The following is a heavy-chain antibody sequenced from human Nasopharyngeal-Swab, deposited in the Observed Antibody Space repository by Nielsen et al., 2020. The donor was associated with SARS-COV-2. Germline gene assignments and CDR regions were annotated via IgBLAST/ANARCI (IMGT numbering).Heavy chain of an antibody. V-gene: IGHV3-23*01. Sequence: GESLKISCEGHGFTFSRFAMSWVRQAPGQGLEWVSGISNDGGTTYYADSVEGRITISRDNSKNTLFLQMNNLRTDETAVYYCAKAGRDSSSTNDFDVWGRGTMVTVSS. CDR1: GFTFSRFA. CDR3: AKAGRDSSSTNDFDV. D-gene: IGHD1-1*01. J-gene: IGHJ3*01. CDR2: ISNDGGTT.